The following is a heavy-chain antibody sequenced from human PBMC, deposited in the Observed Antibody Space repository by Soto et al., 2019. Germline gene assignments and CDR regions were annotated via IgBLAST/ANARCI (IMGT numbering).Heavy chain of an antibody. CDR2: ISWNSGSI. Sequence: GGSLRLSCAASGFTFDDYAMHWVRQAPGKGLEWVSGISWNSGSIGYADSVKGRFTISRDNAKNSLYLQMNSLRAEDTALYYCAKGGFGSWYRSAFDIWGQGTMVTVSS. V-gene: IGHV3-9*01. CDR3: AKGGFGSWYRSAFDI. D-gene: IGHD6-13*01. CDR1: GFTFDDYA. J-gene: IGHJ3*02.